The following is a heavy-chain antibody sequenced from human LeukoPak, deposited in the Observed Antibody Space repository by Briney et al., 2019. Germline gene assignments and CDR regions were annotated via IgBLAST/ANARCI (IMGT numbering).Heavy chain of an antibody. CDR2: ISYDGSNK. CDR1: GFAFSSYS. D-gene: IGHD1-26*01. CDR3: ARDADSGSYFFDY. V-gene: IGHV3-30*03. J-gene: IGHJ4*02. Sequence: GGSLRLSCAASGFAFSSYSMNWVRQAPGKGLEWVAVISYDGSNKYYADSVKGRFTISRDNSKNTLYLQMNSLRAEDTAVYYCARDADSGSYFFDYWGQGTLVTVSS.